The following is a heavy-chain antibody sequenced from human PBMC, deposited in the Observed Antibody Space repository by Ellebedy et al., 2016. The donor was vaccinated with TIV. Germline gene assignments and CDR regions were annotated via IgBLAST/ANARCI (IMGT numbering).Heavy chain of an antibody. CDR3: ARGSLLVWRSYYLHYYMDV. CDR1: GGSIGSYY. D-gene: IGHD1-14*01. CDR2: IHYSGSA. Sequence: SETLSLXXTVSGGSIGSYYWSWIRQPPGKGLEWIAYIHYSGSANYNPSLKSRGTISVDTSKNQLSLKLRSMTAADSAVYYCARGSLLVWRSYYLHYYMDVWGKGTTVTVSS. J-gene: IGHJ6*03. V-gene: IGHV4-59*13.